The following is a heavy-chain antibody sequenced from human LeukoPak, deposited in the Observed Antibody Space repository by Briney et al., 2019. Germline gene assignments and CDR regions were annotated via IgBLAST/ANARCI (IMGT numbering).Heavy chain of an antibody. CDR3: ARELGSEQLAPPDY. CDR2: INPNSGGT. J-gene: IGHJ4*02. V-gene: IGHV1-2*02. CDR1: GYTFTGYY. D-gene: IGHD6-6*01. Sequence: ASVKVSCKASGYTFTGYYMHWVRQAPGQGLEWMGWINPNSGGTNYAQKFQGRVTMTRDTSISTAYMELSRLRSDDTAVYYCARELGSEQLAPPDYWGQGTLVTVSS.